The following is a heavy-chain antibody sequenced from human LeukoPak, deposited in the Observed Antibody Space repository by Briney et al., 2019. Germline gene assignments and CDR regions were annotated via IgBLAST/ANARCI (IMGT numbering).Heavy chain of an antibody. D-gene: IGHD3-10*01. CDR2: ISYDGSNK. CDR1: GFTFSSYA. V-gene: IGHV3-30*04. Sequence: GGSLRLSCAASGFTFSSYAMHWVRQAPGKGLGWVAVISYDGSNKYYADSVKGRFTISRDNSKNTLYLQMNSLRAEDTAVYYCARSSGWGVIIIPYYYYGMDVWGKGTTVTVSS. J-gene: IGHJ6*04. CDR3: ARSSGWGVIIIPYYYYGMDV.